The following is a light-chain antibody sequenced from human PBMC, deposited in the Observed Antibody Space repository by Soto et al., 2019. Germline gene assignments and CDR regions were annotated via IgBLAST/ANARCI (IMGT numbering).Light chain of an antibody. V-gene: IGKV3-20*01. Sequence: EIVLTQSPGTLSLSPGERATLSCRASKSVSGGYLAWYHQKPGQAPRLLFYGASSRATGIPDRFSGSGSGTDFTLTISRLEPEDFAVYYCQQYGSSPWTFGQGTKVEIK. CDR3: QQYGSSPWT. CDR2: GAS. J-gene: IGKJ1*01. CDR1: KSVSGGY.